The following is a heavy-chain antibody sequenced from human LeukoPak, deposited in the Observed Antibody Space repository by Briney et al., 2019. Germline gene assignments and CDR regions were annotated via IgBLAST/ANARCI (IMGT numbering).Heavy chain of an antibody. CDR1: GGSISSYY. Sequence: SETLSLTCTVSGGSISSYYWSWIRQPPGKGLEWIGYIYYSGSTNYNPSLKSRVTISVDTSKNQFSLKLSSVTAADMAVYYCARAGYCSSTSCYFGYYYYGMDVWGQGTTVTVSS. J-gene: IGHJ6*02. V-gene: IGHV4-59*01. CDR3: ARAGYCSSTSCYFGYYYYGMDV. CDR2: IYYSGST. D-gene: IGHD2-2*01.